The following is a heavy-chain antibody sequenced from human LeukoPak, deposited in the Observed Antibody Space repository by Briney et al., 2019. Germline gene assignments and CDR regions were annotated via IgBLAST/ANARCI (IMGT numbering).Heavy chain of an antibody. V-gene: IGHV1-69*04. CDR1: GGTFSSCA. D-gene: IGHD4-17*01. J-gene: IGHJ4*02. CDR2: IIPILGIA. Sequence: GASVKVSCKASGGTFSSCAISWVRQAPGQGLEWMGRIIPILGIANYAQKFQGRVTITADKSTSTAYMELSSLRSEDTAVYYCAREGDYGDFYDYWGQGTLVTVSS. CDR3: AREGDYGDFYDY.